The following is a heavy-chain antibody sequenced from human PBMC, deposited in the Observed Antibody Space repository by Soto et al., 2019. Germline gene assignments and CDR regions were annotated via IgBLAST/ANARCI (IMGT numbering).Heavy chain of an antibody. Sequence: EVQLVESGGGLVQPGGSLRLSCAASGFTFSSYSMNWVRQAPGKGLEWVSYISSSSSTIYYADSVKGRFTTYRDNAKNSLYLQMNSLRAEDTAVYYCARDLLHDYIWGSYRPGDWGQGTLVTVSS. CDR2: ISSSSSTI. CDR1: GFTFSSYS. CDR3: ARDLLHDYIWGSYRPGD. D-gene: IGHD3-16*02. V-gene: IGHV3-48*01. J-gene: IGHJ4*02.